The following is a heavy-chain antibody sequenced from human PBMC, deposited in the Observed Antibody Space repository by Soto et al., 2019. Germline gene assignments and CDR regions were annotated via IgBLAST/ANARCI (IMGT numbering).Heavy chain of an antibody. CDR2: ISDSGGGS. J-gene: IGHJ4*02. CDR3: VTGYSSGWSDIY. CDR1: GFTFRMYT. V-gene: IGHV3-64D*06. Sequence: GGSLILSFSASGFTFRMYTMLLVRQAPGKGLEYVAAISDSGGGSYYADSVKGRFGISRDDPKNTLFLQIYSLRPEDTAVYYCVTGYSSGWSDIYWGQGTLVTVSS. D-gene: IGHD6-19*01.